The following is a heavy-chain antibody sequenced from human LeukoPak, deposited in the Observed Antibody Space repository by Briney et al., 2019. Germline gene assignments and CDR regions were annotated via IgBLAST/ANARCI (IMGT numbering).Heavy chain of an antibody. CDR1: GFTFSSYE. V-gene: IGHV3-48*01. J-gene: IGHJ6*03. D-gene: IGHD6-19*01. CDR3: ARVLGIAVAPLYYMDV. CDR2: ISSSSSTI. Sequence: GGSLRLSCAASGFTFSSYEMNWVRQAPGKGLEWVSYISSSSSTIYYADSVKGRFTISRDNAKNSLYLQMNSLRAEDTAVYYCARVLGIAVAPLYYMDVWGKGTTVTISS.